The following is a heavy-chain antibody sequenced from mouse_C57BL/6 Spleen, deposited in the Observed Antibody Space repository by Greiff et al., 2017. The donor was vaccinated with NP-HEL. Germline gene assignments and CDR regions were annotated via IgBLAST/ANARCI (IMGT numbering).Heavy chain of an antibody. CDR1: GYTFTDYY. J-gene: IGHJ2*01. V-gene: IGHV1-26*01. CDR2: INPNNGGT. Sequence: EVQLQQSGPELVKPGASVKISCKASGYTFTDYYMNWVKQSHGKSLEWIGDINPNNGGTSYNQKFKGKATLTVDKSSSPSYMELRSLTSEDSAVYYCARNLMSTVVVDYWGQGTTLTVSS. CDR3: ARNLMSTVVVDY. D-gene: IGHD1-1*01.